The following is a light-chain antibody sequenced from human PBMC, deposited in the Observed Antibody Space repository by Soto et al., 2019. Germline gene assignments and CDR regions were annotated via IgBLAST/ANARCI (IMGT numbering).Light chain of an antibody. CDR1: QSISSW. V-gene: IGKV1-5*03. CDR2: KAS. J-gene: IGKJ1*01. CDR3: QQYNSYCT. Sequence: DIQMTQSPSTLSASVGDRVTITCRASQSISSWLAWYQQKPGQAPKLLIYKASSLESGVPSRFTGSGSGTEFTLISSSLQPDDFATYYCQQYNSYCTFGQGTKVEIK.